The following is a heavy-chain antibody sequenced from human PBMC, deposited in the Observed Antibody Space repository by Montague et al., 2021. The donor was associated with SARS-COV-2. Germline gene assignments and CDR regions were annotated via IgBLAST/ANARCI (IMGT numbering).Heavy chain of an antibody. V-gene: IGHV3-21*01. CDR1: GFTLSSYS. J-gene: IGHJ6*02. D-gene: IGHD4-11*01. CDR3: ASELHPNYYYGMDV. Sequence: SLRLSCAASGFTLSSYSMNWVRQAPGKGLEWVSSISSSSSYIYYXYSLKGRFTISRDNAKNSLYLQMNSLRAEDTAVYYCASELHPNYYYGMDVWGQGTTVTVSS. CDR2: ISSSSSYI.